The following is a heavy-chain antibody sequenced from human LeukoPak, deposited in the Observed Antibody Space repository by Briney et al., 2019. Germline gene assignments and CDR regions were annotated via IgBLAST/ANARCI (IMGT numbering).Heavy chain of an antibody. CDR1: GFTFSSYA. J-gene: IGHJ4*02. CDR3: AKARSGLGYCSGGSCLQGY. Sequence: GGSLRLSCAASGFTFSSYAMSWVRQAPGKGLEWVSAISGSGGSTYYADSVKGRFTISRDNSKNTLYLQMNSLRAEDTAVYYCAKARSGLGYCSGGSCLQGYWGQGTLVTVSS. CDR2: ISGSGGST. D-gene: IGHD2-15*01. V-gene: IGHV3-23*01.